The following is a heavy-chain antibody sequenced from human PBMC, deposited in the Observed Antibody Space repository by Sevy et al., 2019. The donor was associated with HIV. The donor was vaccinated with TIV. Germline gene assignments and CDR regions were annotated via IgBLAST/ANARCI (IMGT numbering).Heavy chain of an antibody. V-gene: IGHV3-48*03. CDR2: ISNGGTTK. Sequence: GGSLRLSCTASGFPFSTYEMSWVRQAPGKGLEWISYISNGGTTKYYSDSVKGRFTISRDNAKKSLYLQMNSLRAEDTALYYCARDLPPSATTVAHFDYWGRGTLVTVSS. D-gene: IGHD4-17*01. J-gene: IGHJ4*02. CDR1: GFPFSTYE. CDR3: ARDLPPSATTVAHFDY.